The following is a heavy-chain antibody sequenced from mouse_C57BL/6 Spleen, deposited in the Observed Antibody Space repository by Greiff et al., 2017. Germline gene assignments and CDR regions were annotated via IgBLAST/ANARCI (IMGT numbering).Heavy chain of an antibody. D-gene: IGHD1-1*01. Sequence: EVQLQQSGPELVKPGASVKISCKASGYTFTDYYMNWVKQSHGKSLEWIGDINPNNGGTSYNQKFKGKATLTVDKSSSTAYMELRSLTSEDSAVYYCASYYYGSSRFYFDYWGQGTTLTVSS. CDR2: INPNNGGT. CDR3: ASYYYGSSRFYFDY. V-gene: IGHV1-26*01. CDR1: GYTFTDYY. J-gene: IGHJ2*01.